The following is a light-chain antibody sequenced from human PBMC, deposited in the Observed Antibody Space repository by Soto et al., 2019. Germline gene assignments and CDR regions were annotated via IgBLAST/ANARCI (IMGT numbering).Light chain of an antibody. CDR1: QSISSY. CDR3: QQSYSTLRT. J-gene: IGKJ1*01. Sequence: IQMTQSPSSLSASVGDRFTIACRAIQSISSYLNWYQQKPGKAPKLLIYAASSLQSGVPSRFSGSGSGTDFTLTISSLQPEDFATYYCQQSYSTLRTFGQGTKVDIK. V-gene: IGKV1-39*01. CDR2: AAS.